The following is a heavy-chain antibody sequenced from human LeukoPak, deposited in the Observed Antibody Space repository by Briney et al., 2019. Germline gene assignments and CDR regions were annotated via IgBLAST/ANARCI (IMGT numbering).Heavy chain of an antibody. J-gene: IGHJ5*02. CDR3: ARASQPDYYDKSRFDP. CDR2: INPSGGST. D-gene: IGHD3-22*01. Sequence: ASVKVSCKATGYTFINYYMHWVRQAPGQGLEWMGMINPSGGSTYYAQKFQGRVTMTRDTSTSTVYMELSSLRSEDTAVYYCARASQPDYYDKSRFDPWGQGTLVTVSS. V-gene: IGHV1-46*01. CDR1: GYTFINYY.